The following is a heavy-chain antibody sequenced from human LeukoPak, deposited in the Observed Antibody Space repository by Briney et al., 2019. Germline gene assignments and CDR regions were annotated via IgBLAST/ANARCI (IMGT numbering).Heavy chain of an antibody. Sequence: AASVKVSCKASGYTFTSYGISWVRQAPGQGLEWMGWISAYNGNTNYAQKFQGRVTITTDESTSTAYMELSSLRSEDTAVYYCASGGISYCSSTSCYGGAFDYWGQGTLVTVSS. CDR1: GYTFTSYG. J-gene: IGHJ4*02. V-gene: IGHV1-18*01. CDR2: ISAYNGNT. D-gene: IGHD2-2*01. CDR3: ASGGISYCSSTSCYGGAFDY.